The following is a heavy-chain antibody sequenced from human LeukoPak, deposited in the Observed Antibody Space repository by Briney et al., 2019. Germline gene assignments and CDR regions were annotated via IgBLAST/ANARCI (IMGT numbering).Heavy chain of an antibody. Sequence: GGSLRLSCAASGFTFSSYSMNWVRQAPGKGLEWVSYISSSSSTIYYADSVKGRFTISRDNSKNTLYLQMNSLRAEDTAVYYCARGYYDFWSGGFDIWGQGTMVTVSS. CDR1: GFTFSSYS. D-gene: IGHD3-3*01. J-gene: IGHJ3*02. CDR3: ARGYYDFWSGGFDI. CDR2: ISSSSSTI. V-gene: IGHV3-48*01.